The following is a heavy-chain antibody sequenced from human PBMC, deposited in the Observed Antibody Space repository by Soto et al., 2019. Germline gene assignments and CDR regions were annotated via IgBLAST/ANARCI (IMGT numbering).Heavy chain of an antibody. Sequence: QVQLVQSGAEVKKPGASVKVSCKASGYTFTSYGISWVRQAPGQGLEWMGWISAYNGNTNYAQKLQGRVTMTTDTSTSTDYMELRSLRSDDTAVYYCARDPAYFSAGIAAAGFDYWGQGTLVTVSS. CDR2: ISAYNGNT. J-gene: IGHJ4*02. CDR1: GYTFTSYG. CDR3: ARDPAYFSAGIAAAGFDY. D-gene: IGHD6-13*01. V-gene: IGHV1-18*01.